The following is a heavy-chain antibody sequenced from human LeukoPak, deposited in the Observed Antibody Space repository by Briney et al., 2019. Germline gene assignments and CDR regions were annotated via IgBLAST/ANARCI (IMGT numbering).Heavy chain of an antibody. CDR1: GFTFSSYA. CDR2: ISGSGGST. Sequence: PGGSLRLSCAASGFTFSSYAMSWVRQAPGKGLEWVSAISGSGGSTYYADSVKGRFTISRDNSKNTLYLQMNSLRAEDTAVYYCAKVDCGGDCYLFRGAFDYWGQGTLVTVSS. CDR3: AKVDCGGDCYLFRGAFDY. V-gene: IGHV3-23*01. D-gene: IGHD2-21*02. J-gene: IGHJ4*02.